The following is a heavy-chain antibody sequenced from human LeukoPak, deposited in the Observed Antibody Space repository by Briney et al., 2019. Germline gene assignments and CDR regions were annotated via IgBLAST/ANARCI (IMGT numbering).Heavy chain of an antibody. Sequence: SETLSLTCTVSSGSISSSTYYWGWIRQPPGKGLEWIGSIYHSGTTYYNPSLKSRVTISIDTTKNQFSLKVNSVTAADTAVYYCARKFDYGDYHFDYWGQGTLVTVSS. CDR2: IYHSGTT. V-gene: IGHV4-39*07. CDR3: ARKFDYGDYHFDY. D-gene: IGHD4-17*01. J-gene: IGHJ4*02. CDR1: SGSISSSTYY.